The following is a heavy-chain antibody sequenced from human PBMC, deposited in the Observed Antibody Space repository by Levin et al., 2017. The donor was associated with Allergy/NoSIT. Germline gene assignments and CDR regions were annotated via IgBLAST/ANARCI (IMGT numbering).Heavy chain of an antibody. J-gene: IGHJ4*02. D-gene: IGHD3-3*01. CDR1: GFIFSSYW. V-gene: IGHV3-7*02. CDR2: IKQDGSEK. CDR3: ANPRSDY. Sequence: HPGGSLRLSCAASGFIFSSYWMTWVRQAPGKGVEWVANIKQDGSEKHYVDSVKGRFTISRDNAKNSLYLQMNSLRAEDTGVYYCANPRSDYWGQGILVTVSS.